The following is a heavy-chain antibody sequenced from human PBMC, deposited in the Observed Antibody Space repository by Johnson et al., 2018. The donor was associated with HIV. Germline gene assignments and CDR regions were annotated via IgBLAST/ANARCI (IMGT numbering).Heavy chain of an antibody. J-gene: IGHJ3*02. Sequence: VQLVESGGGVVQPGRSLILSCAASGFTVSTNYMSWVRQAPGKGLDWVSVIYSGGSTYYADSVKGRFTISRDNSKNTLYLQMNSLRAEDTAVYYCAKDRPLVVVTHDAFDIWGQGTMVTVSS. CDR1: GFTVSTNY. D-gene: IGHD2-21*02. CDR2: IYSGGST. V-gene: IGHV3-66*02. CDR3: AKDRPLVVVTHDAFDI.